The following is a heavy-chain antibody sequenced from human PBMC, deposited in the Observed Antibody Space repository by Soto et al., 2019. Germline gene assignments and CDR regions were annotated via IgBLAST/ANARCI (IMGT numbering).Heavy chain of an antibody. CDR1: GYTFTGYY. CDR2: INPNSGGT. V-gene: IGHV1-2*04. D-gene: IGHD3-16*02. CDR3: ARGVEYLLSYSAHAPYGMDV. J-gene: IGHJ6*02. Sequence: ASVKVSCKASGYTFTGYYMHWVRQAPGQGLEWMGWINPNSGGTNYAQKFQGWVTMTRDTSISTAYMELSRLRSDDTAVYYCARGVEYLLSYSAHAPYGMDVWGQGTTVTVSS.